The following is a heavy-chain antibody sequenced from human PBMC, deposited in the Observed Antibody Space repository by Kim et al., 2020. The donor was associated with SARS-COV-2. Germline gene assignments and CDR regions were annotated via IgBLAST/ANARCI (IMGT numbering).Heavy chain of an antibody. CDR2: LDTDGRTR. CDR3: TRGGYTGQDSLWDM. D-gene: IGHD5-12*01. J-gene: IGHJ3*02. Sequence: GGSLRLSCGASGFTFSSYWMHWVRQVPGEGLMWVSRLDTDGRTRDYADSVKGRFTISRDNAKNTVYLQMNSLRAEDTAIYYCTRGGYTGQDSLWDMWGQGTMVTVSS. V-gene: IGHV3-74*01. CDR1: GFTFSSYW.